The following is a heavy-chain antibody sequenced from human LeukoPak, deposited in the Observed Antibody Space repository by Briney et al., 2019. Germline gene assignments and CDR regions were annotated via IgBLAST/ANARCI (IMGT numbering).Heavy chain of an antibody. J-gene: IGHJ4*02. CDR2: INPSGGST. V-gene: IGHV1-46*01. D-gene: IGHD2-21*02. CDR3: ARVVVTATLPDY. Sequence: ASVKVSCKASGYTFTSYYMHWVRQAPGQGLEGMGIINPSGGSTSYAQKFQGRVTMTRDTSTSTVYMELSSLRSEDTAVYYCARVVVTATLPDYWGQGTLVTVSS. CDR1: GYTFTSYY.